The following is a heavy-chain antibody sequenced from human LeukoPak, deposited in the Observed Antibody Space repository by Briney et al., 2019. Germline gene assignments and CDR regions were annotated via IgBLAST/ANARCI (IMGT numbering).Heavy chain of an antibody. V-gene: IGHV4-34*01. CDR3: AGLRGYCSGGSCYETPGY. CDR2: INHSGST. D-gene: IGHD2-15*01. CDR1: GGSFSGYY. J-gene: IGHJ4*02. Sequence: SETLSLTCAVYGGSFSGYYWSWVRQPPGKGLGWIGEINHSGSTNYNPSLKSRITISVDTSKNQFSLKLSSVTAADTAVYYCAGLRGYCSGGSCYETPGYWGQGTLVTVSS.